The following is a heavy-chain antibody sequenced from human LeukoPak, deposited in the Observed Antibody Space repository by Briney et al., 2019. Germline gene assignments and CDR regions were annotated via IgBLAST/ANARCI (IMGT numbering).Heavy chain of an antibody. CDR1: GGSISSYY. CDR2: IYYSGST. Sequence: SETLSLTCTVSGGSISSYYWSWIRKRPGKGREWIGYIYYSGSTNYNPSLKSRVTISVDTSKNQFSLKLSSVTAADTAVYYCARTSTVTTGSWFDPWGQGTLVTVSS. D-gene: IGHD4-17*01. V-gene: IGHV4-59*01. J-gene: IGHJ5*02. CDR3: ARTSTVTTGSWFDP.